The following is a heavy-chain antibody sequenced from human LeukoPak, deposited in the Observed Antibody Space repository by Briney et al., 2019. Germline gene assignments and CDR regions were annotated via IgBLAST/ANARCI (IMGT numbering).Heavy chain of an antibody. CDR1: GYSISSGYY. D-gene: IGHD2-15*01. J-gene: IGHJ4*02. Sequence: SQTLSLTCTVSGYSISSGYYWGWIRQPPGKGLEWIGSIYHSGSTYYNPSLKSRVTISVDTSKNQFSLKLSSVTAADTAVYYCARDNIVVVAATKAYYFDYWGQGTLVTVSS. CDR3: ARDNIVVVAATKAYYFDY. CDR2: IYHSGST. V-gene: IGHV4-38-2*02.